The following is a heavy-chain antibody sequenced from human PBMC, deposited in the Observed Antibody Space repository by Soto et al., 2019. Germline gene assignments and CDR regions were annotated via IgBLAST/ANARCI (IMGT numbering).Heavy chain of an antibody. CDR1: GFTFSDYY. Sequence: QVQLVESGGGLVKPGGSLRLSCAASGFTFSDYYMGWIRQAPGKGLEWVSYISSSGTTIYYADSVKGRFTISRDNAKNSLYLQINNRRAEDTAVYYCARRAILWGNAFDVWGQGTMVTVSS. CDR3: ARRAILWGNAFDV. CDR2: ISSSGTTI. J-gene: IGHJ3*01. D-gene: IGHD2-21*01. V-gene: IGHV3-11*01.